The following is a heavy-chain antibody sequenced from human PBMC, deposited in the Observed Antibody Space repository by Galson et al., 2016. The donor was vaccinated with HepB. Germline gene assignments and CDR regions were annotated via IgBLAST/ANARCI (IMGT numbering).Heavy chain of an antibody. V-gene: IGHV3-30*03. Sequence: SLRLSCAASGFTFSRYGIHWVRQAQGKGLEWVAVISYDGSYKFYADSVRGRFTISRDNSEDTVYLQMNSLRAEDTALYYCARDYIMMTVTWGPDYWGQGTQVTVS. CDR2: ISYDGSYK. CDR3: ARDYIMMTVTWGPDY. CDR1: GFTFSRYG. J-gene: IGHJ4*02. D-gene: IGHD4-17*01.